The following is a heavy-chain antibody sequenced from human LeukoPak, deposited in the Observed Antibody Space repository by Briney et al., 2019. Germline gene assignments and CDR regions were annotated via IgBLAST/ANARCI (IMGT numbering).Heavy chain of an antibody. CDR2: IYTSGST. CDR1: GGSISSGSYY. D-gene: IGHD1-26*01. V-gene: IGHV4-61*02. J-gene: IGHJ6*03. CDR3: ARAYSGSYYVGYYYYYMDV. Sequence: PSETLSLTCTVSGGSISSGSYYWSWIRQPAGKGLEWIGRIYTSGSTNYNPSLKSRVTISVDTSKNQFSPKLSSVTAADTAVYYCARAYSGSYYVGYYYYYMDVWGKGTTVTVSS.